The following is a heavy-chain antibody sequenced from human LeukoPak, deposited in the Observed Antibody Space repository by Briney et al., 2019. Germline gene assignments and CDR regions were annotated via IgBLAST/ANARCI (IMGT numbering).Heavy chain of an antibody. D-gene: IGHD2-15*01. V-gene: IGHV4-61*02. CDR2: IYTSGST. CDR3: ARETLLQPYYMDV. Sequence: PWGTLALTCTVSGGSISSGSYYWSWIRQPAGKGLEWIGRIYTSGSTNYKPSLKSRVTISVDTSKNQFSLKLSSVTSADTAVYYCARETLLQPYYMDVWGKGTTVTVSS. J-gene: IGHJ6*03. CDR1: GGSISSGSYY.